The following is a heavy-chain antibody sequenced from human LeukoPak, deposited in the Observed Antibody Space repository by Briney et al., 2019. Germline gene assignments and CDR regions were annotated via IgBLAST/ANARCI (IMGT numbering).Heavy chain of an antibody. CDR1: GGTFSSYA. CDR3: ASMGDIVVVPAALDY. D-gene: IGHD2-2*01. J-gene: IGHJ4*02. CDR2: IIPIFGTA. V-gene: IGHV1-69*13. Sequence: SVKVSCKASGGTFSSYAISWVRQAPGQGLEWMGGIIPIFGTANYAQKFQGRVTITADESTSTAYMELSSLRSEDTAVCYCASMGDIVVVPAALDYWGQGTLVTVSS.